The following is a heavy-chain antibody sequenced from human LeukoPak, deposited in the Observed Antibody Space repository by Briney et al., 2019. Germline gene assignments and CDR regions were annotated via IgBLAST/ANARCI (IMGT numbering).Heavy chain of an antibody. V-gene: IGHV3-30*18. Sequence: PGRSLRLSCAASGFTFSSYGMHWVRQAPGKGLEWVAVILYDGSNKYYADSAKGRFTISRDNSKNTLYLQMNSLRAEDTAVYYCAKDGVNWNSFDYWGQGTLVTVSS. CDR2: ILYDGSNK. J-gene: IGHJ4*02. CDR1: GFTFSSYG. D-gene: IGHD1-20*01. CDR3: AKDGVNWNSFDY.